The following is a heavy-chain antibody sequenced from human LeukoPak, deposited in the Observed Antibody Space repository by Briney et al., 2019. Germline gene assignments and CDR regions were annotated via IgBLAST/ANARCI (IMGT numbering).Heavy chain of an antibody. CDR1: GFTFSSYA. V-gene: IGHV3-30*04. Sequence: PGWSLRLSCATSGFTFSSYAFHWVRQAPGKGLEWVATMSFDVNNKYYADSVRGRFTISRDNSKNTLYLQMNSLRAEDTAVYSCARGFCTSTSCYIDYWGQGTLVTVSS. CDR2: MSFDVNNK. CDR3: ARGFCTSTSCYIDY. J-gene: IGHJ4*02. D-gene: IGHD2-2*02.